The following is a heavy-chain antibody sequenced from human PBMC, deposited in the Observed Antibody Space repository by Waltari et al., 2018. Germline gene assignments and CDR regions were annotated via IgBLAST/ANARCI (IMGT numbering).Heavy chain of an antibody. CDR2: FNPLFGTT. CDR3: ARSYYYDRRANYPSLGAFDS. CDR1: GDTFRRYA. D-gene: IGHD3-22*01. V-gene: IGHV1-69*12. Sequence: QVQLVQSGAEVKKPGSSVKVSCKASGDTFRRYAISWVRQAPGQGLEWMGGFNPLFGTTNYAQKFQGRVTMTADEPTSTAYVELSSLKSEDTAVYFCARSYYYDRRANYPSLGAFDSWGQGTLVTVSS. J-gene: IGHJ4*02.